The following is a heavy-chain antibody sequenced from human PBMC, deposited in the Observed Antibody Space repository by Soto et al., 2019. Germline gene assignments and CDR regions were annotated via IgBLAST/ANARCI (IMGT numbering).Heavy chain of an antibody. CDR1: GFTFGDYE. D-gene: IGHD2-15*01. V-gene: IGHV3-11*04. CDR2: LSRSGNTI. J-gene: IGHJ6*02. Sequence: GGSLRLSCAASGFTFGDYEMSWIRQAAGKGPEWVSFLSRSGNTIYYADSVKGRFSISRDNAENSLYLQMESLRAEDTAVYFCARDCSGGSCYPGMDVWGQGTTVTVSS. CDR3: ARDCSGGSCYPGMDV.